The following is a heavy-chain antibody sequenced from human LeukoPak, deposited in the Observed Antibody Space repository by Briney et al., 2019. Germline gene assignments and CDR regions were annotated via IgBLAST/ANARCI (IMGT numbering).Heavy chain of an antibody. J-gene: IGHJ4*02. V-gene: IGHV3-9*01. CDR2: ISWNSGSI. CDR1: GFTFDDYA. CDR3: AKGYCSSTSCPWGY. D-gene: IGHD2-2*01. Sequence: GRSLRLSCAASGFTFDDYAMHWVRQAPGKGLEWVSGISWNSGSIGYADSMKGRFTISRDNAKNSLYLQMNSLRAEDTALYYCAKGYCSSTSCPWGYWGQGTLVTVSS.